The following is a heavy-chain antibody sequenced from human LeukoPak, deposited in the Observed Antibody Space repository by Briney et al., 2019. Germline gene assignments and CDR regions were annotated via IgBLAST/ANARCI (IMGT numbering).Heavy chain of an antibody. CDR3: AKLTSPEWRETAFDI. V-gene: IGHV3-30*02. J-gene: IGHJ3*02. CDR2: IRYDGSNK. Sequence: GGSLRLSCAASGFTFSSYGMHWVRQAPGKGLEWVAFIRYDGSNKYYADSVKGRFTISRDNSKNTLYLQMNSLRAEDTAVYYCAKLTSPEWRETAFDIWGQGTMVTVSS. CDR1: GFTFSSYG. D-gene: IGHD3-3*01.